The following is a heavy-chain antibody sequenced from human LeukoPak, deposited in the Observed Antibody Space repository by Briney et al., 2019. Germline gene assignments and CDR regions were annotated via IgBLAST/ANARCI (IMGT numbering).Heavy chain of an antibody. Sequence: PSETLSLTCAVYGGSFSGYYWSWIRQPPGKGLEWIGEINHSGSTNYNPSLKSRVTISVDTSKNQFSLKLSSVTAADTAVYYCARVEGAQWLAYFDYWGQGTLVTVSS. CDR3: ARVEGAQWLAYFDY. CDR2: INHSGST. J-gene: IGHJ4*02. V-gene: IGHV4-34*01. D-gene: IGHD6-19*01. CDR1: GGSFSGYY.